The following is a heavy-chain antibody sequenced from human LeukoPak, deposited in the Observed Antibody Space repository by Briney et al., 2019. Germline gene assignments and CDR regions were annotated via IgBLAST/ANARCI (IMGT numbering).Heavy chain of an antibody. CDR1: GFTFTSYG. J-gene: IGHJ4*02. Sequence: GGSLRLSCAASGFTFTSYGIHWVRQAPGKGLEWVAVISSDGSTNHYADSVKGRFTISRDNSKNMVYLQMNSLRAEDTAVYYCARAFRGVYFDYWGQGTLVTVSS. V-gene: IGHV3-30*03. D-gene: IGHD3-10*01. CDR2: ISSDGSTN. CDR3: ARAFRGVYFDY.